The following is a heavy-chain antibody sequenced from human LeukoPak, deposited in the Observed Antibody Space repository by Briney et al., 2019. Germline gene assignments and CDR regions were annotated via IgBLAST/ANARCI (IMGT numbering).Heavy chain of an antibody. Sequence: SETLSLTCTDSGGSFSSYYWSWIRQPPGKGLEWIAYIYYSGSTNYSPSLKNRVTISVDTSKNQFSLKLSSVTAADTAIYYCARSLITVAGATAGFDFWGQGTLVTVSS. CDR1: GGSFSSYY. V-gene: IGHV4-59*01. CDR3: ARSLITVAGATAGFDF. CDR2: IYYSGST. D-gene: IGHD6-19*01. J-gene: IGHJ4*02.